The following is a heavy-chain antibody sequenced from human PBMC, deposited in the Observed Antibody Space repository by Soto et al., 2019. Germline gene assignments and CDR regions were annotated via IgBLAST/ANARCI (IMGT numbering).Heavy chain of an antibody. J-gene: IGHJ5*02. CDR3: ARQSSGWYNWFDP. Sequence: SETLSLTCSVSGGSISSSSYYWGWIRQPPGKGLEWIGSIYYSGSIYYNPSLRSRVTISVDTSKNQFSLKLSSVTAAETAVYYCARQSSGWYNWFDPWGQGTLVTVSS. D-gene: IGHD6-19*01. CDR1: GGSISSSSYY. CDR2: IYYSGSI. V-gene: IGHV4-39*01.